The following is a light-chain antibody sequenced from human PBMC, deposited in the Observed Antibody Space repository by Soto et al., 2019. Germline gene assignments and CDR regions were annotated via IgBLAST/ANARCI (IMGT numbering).Light chain of an antibody. CDR2: DVS. CDR3: YSYTSSSTVL. V-gene: IGLV2-14*01. Sequence: QSALTQPASVSGSPGQSITISCPGISSDIGGYNYVSWYQQHPGKAPKLMIYDVSNRRSGVSNRFSGSKSGNTASLTISGGQAEDEDDYYCYSYTSSSTVLFGGGTKLTVL. J-gene: IGLJ2*01. CDR1: SSDIGGYNY.